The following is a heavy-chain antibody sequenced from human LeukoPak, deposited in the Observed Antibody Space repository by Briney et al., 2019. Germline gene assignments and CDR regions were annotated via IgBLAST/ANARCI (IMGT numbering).Heavy chain of an antibody. J-gene: IGHJ4*02. V-gene: IGHV3-48*01. CDR3: ARDWDYPLDY. CDR1: GFTFSSYS. Sequence: GGSLTLSCAASGFTFSSYSMNWVRQAPGKGLEWVSYISSSSSTIYYADSVKGRFTISRDNAKNSLYLQMNSLRAEDTAVYYCARDWDYPLDYWGQGTLVTVSS. CDR2: ISSSSSTI. D-gene: IGHD1-7*01.